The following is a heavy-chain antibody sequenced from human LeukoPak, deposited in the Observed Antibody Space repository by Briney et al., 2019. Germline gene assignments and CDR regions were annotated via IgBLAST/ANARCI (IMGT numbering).Heavy chain of an antibody. CDR1: GFTFSSYS. Sequence: GGSLRLSCAASGFTFSSYSMNGVRQAPGKGLEWVSSISSSSSYIYYADSVEGRFTISRDNAKNSLYLQMNSLRAEDTAVYYCARVNGGSFHFDYWGQGTLVTVSS. J-gene: IGHJ4*02. CDR2: ISSSSSYI. V-gene: IGHV3-21*01. CDR3: ARVNGGSFHFDY. D-gene: IGHD1-26*01.